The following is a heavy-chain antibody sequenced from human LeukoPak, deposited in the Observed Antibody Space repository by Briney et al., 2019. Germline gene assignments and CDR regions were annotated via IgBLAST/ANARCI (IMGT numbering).Heavy chain of an antibody. CDR1: GFPFASYV. J-gene: IGHJ4*02. CDR2: INHDAEMI. CDR3: ARDHDWAFDL. V-gene: IGHV3-48*02. D-gene: IGHD3-9*01. Sequence: GGSLGLSCEGSGFPFASYVMSWVRQAPGKGLEWIAYINHDAEMIFYPDFVKGRFTISRDNAKKSLYLQMNALRYEDTAIYYCARDHDWAFDLWGQGTLVTVSS.